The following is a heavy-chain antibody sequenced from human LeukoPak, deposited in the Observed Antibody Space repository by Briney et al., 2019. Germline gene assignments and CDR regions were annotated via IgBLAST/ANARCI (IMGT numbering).Heavy chain of an antibody. Sequence: AGGSLRLSCAASGFTFSSYWMSWVRQAPGKGLEWVANIKQDGTEKYYVDSVKGRFTISRDNAKNSLYLLMNSLRAEDTAVYYCATGYSYGYLFDYWGQGTLVTVSS. CDR3: ATGYSYGYLFDY. V-gene: IGHV3-7*01. CDR1: GFTFSSYW. CDR2: IKQDGTEK. J-gene: IGHJ4*02. D-gene: IGHD5-18*01.